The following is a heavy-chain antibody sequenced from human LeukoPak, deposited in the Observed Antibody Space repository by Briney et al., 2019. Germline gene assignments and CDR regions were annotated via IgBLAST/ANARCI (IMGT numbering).Heavy chain of an antibody. CDR3: ARKAGIVVVPAVYYYYYGMDV. CDR2: IHDNGRT. V-gene: IGHV3-53*04. J-gene: IGHJ6*02. D-gene: IGHD2-2*01. Sequence: PGGSLRLSCAVSGFSVSANYMSWVRQAPGKGLEWVSLIHDNGRTDYAGSVKGRFTISRHGSKNTLYLEMNSLRPEDTAVYYCARKAGIVVVPAVYYYYYGMDVWGQGTTVTVSS. CDR1: GFSVSANY.